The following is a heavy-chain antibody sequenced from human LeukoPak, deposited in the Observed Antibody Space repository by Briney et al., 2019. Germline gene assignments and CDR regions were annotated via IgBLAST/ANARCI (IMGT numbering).Heavy chain of an antibody. D-gene: IGHD5/OR15-5a*01. CDR3: ARDEVSDSAFDY. Sequence: GKSLRLSCAASGLSFNTYGMHWVRQAPGKGLEWVATIWYDGSNTYYGDSVKGRFTISRDNFENTVYLQMNSLRAEDTAVYYCARDEVSDSAFDYWGQGTLVTVSS. CDR2: IWYDGSNT. CDR1: GLSFNTYG. V-gene: IGHV3-33*01. J-gene: IGHJ4*02.